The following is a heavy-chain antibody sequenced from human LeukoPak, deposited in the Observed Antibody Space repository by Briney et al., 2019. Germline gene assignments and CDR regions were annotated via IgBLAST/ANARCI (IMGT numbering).Heavy chain of an antibody. CDR2: IYYSGST. Sequence: SQTLSLTCTVSGGSICSGDYYWSWIRQPPGKGLEWIGYIYYSGSTYYNPSLKSRVTISVDTSKNQFSLKLSSVTAADTAVYYCARLPGYCSSTSCYPDYWGQGTLVTVSS. D-gene: IGHD2-2*01. J-gene: IGHJ4*02. CDR3: ARLPGYCSSTSCYPDY. CDR1: GGSICSGDYY. V-gene: IGHV4-30-4*01.